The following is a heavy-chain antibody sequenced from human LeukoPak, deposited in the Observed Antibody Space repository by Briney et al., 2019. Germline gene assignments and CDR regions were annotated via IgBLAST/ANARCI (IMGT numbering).Heavy chain of an antibody. CDR1: GFTFSSYS. V-gene: IGHV3-48*04. CDR2: ISSSGSTI. CDR3: ARNRVVIAILDRNGMDV. D-gene: IGHD2-21*01. Sequence: PGGSLRLSCAASGFTFSSYSMTWVRQAPGKGLEWVSYISSSGSTIYYADSVKGRFTISRDNAKNSLYLQMNSLRAEDTAVYYCARNRVVIAILDRNGMDVWGQGTTVTVSS. J-gene: IGHJ6*02.